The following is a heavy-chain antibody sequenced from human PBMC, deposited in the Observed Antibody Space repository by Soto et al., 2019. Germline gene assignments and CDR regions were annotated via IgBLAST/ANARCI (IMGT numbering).Heavy chain of an antibody. V-gene: IGHV3-66*04. CDR3: ARHGYSYGGGYSDY. CDR1: GFTVSSNY. J-gene: IGHJ4*02. D-gene: IGHD5-18*01. CDR2: IYSGGSA. Sequence: EVQLVESGGGLVQPGGSLRLSCAASGFTVSSNYMSWVRQAPGKGLEWVSVIYSGGSAYYADSVKGRFTISRDNSKNTLYLQMNSLRAGDPAVYYCARHGYSYGGGYSDYWGQGTLVTVSS.